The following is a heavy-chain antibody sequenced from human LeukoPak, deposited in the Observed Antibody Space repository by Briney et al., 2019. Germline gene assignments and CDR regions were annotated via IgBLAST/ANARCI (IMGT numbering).Heavy chain of an antibody. CDR3: AKVTRWLHDAFDI. Sequence: PGGSLRLSCAGSGFIFDDYAINWVRQAPGMGLEWVSAITGSSGVTFYTDSVKGRFTISRDNSKNMVYLQMNSLRAEDTAVYYCAKVTRWLHDAFDIWGQGTMVTVSS. D-gene: IGHD5-24*01. V-gene: IGHV3-23*01. J-gene: IGHJ3*02. CDR1: GFIFDDYA. CDR2: ITGSSGVT.